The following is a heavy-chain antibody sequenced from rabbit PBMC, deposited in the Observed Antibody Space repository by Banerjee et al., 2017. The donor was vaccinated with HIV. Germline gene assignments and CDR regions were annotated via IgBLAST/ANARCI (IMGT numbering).Heavy chain of an antibody. J-gene: IGHJ4*01. CDR1: GIDFSSRHY. CDR3: ARDFPGVIVGNFDL. Sequence: QSLEESGGDLVKPGASLTLTCTASGIDFSSRHYMCWVRQAPGKGLESVACMYSNIPSTWYVSWKNSRSTIYKTATTTGTLQMTRQTEEDNDTKACARDFPGVIVGNFDLWGPGTLVTVS. D-gene: IGHD1-1*01. V-gene: IGHV1S40*01. CDR2: MYSNIPST.